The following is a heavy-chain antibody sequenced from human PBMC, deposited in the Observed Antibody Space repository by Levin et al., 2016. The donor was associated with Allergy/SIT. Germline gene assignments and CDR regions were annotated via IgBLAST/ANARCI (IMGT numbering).Heavy chain of an antibody. J-gene: IGHJ3*02. Sequence: WVRQAPGQGLEWMGGIIPIFGTANYAQKFQGRVTITADESTSTAYMELSSLRSEDTAVYYCARDRGYYYDSSGYYHDAFDIWGQGTMVTVSS. V-gene: IGHV1-69*01. CDR2: IIPIFGTA. CDR3: ARDRGYYYDSSGYYHDAFDI. D-gene: IGHD3-22*01.